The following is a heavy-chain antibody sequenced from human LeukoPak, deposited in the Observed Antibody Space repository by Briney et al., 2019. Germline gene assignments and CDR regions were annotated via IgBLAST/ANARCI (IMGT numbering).Heavy chain of an antibody. J-gene: IGHJ4*02. CDR1: GGSFSGYY. CDR3: ARRRGYCSSTSCYPRHIDY. Sequence: SETLSLTCAVYGGSFSGYYWSWIRQPPGKGLEWIGEINHSGSTNYNPSLKSRVTISVDTSKNQFSLKLSSVTAADTAVYYCARRRGYCSSTSCYPRHIDYWGQGTLVTVSS. CDR2: INHSGST. D-gene: IGHD2-2*01. V-gene: IGHV4-34*01.